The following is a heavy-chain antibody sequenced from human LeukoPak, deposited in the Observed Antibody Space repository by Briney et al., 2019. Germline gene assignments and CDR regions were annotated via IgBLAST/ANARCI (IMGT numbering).Heavy chain of an antibody. V-gene: IGHV4-34*01. Sequence: PSETLSLTCAVYGGSFSGYYWSWIRQPPGKGLEWIGEINHSGSTNYNPSLKSRVTISVDTSKNQFSLKLSSVTAADTAVYYCARGSLRFLEWLPPLDPWGQGTLVTVSS. CDR1: GGSFSGYY. J-gene: IGHJ5*02. D-gene: IGHD3-3*01. CDR2: INHSGST. CDR3: ARGSLRFLEWLPPLDP.